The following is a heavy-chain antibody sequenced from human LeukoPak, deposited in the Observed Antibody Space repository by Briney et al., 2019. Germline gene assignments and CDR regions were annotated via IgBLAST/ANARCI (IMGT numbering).Heavy chain of an antibody. J-gene: IGHJ5*02. CDR1: GGSISGYY. V-gene: IGHV4-59*08. CDR3: PRSIAARSSWFDP. CDR2: INYSGSA. Sequence: PSETLSLTCTVSGGSISGYYWSWIRQPPGKGLEWIAYINYSGSADYNPSLKSRVTISVDTSKNQFSLKLSSVTAADTAVYYCPRSIAARSSWFDPWGQGTLVTVSS. D-gene: IGHD6-6*01.